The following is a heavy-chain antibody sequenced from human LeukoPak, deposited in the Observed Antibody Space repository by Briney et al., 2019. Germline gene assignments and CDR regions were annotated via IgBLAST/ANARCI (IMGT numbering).Heavy chain of an antibody. CDR1: GFTFSSYW. V-gene: IGHV3-74*01. CDR2: INSDGSST. Sequence: TGGSLRLSCAASGFTFSSYWMHWVRQAPGKGLVWVSRINSDGSSTSYADSAKGRFTISRDNAKNTLYLQMNSLRAEDTAVYYCASGPGYYDSSGYYSYWGQGTLVTVSS. J-gene: IGHJ4*02. D-gene: IGHD3-22*01. CDR3: ASGPGYYDSSGYYSY.